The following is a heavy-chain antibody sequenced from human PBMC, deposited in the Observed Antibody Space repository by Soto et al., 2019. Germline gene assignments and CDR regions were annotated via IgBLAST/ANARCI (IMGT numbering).Heavy chain of an antibody. V-gene: IGHV1-2*04. Sequence: ASVKVSCKASGYTFTGYYMHWVRQAPGQGLEWMGWINPNSGGTNYAQKFQGWVTMTRDTSISTAYMELSRLRSDDTAVYYCARAEIWFGELPLPRGAFDIWGQGTMVTASS. J-gene: IGHJ3*02. CDR2: INPNSGGT. D-gene: IGHD3-10*01. CDR3: ARAEIWFGELPLPRGAFDI. CDR1: GYTFTGYY.